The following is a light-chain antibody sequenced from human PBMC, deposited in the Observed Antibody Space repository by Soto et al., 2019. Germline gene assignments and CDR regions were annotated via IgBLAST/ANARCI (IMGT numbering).Light chain of an antibody. V-gene: IGLV2-8*01. Sequence: QSALTQPPSASGSPGQSVTISCTGTSSDVGGYNYVSWYQQHPGKAPKLMIYEVSKRPSGVPDRFSGSESGNTASLPVSGLQAEDEADYYCSPYAGRNNVVFGGGTQLPVL. CDR2: EVS. CDR1: SSDVGGYNY. J-gene: IGLJ2*01. CDR3: SPYAGRNNVV.